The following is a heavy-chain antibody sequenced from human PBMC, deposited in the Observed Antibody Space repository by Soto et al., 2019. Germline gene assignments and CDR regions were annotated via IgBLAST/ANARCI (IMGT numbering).Heavy chain of an antibody. CDR2: INHSRRT. J-gene: IGHJ4*02. Sequence: SETLSLTCAVYGGSFSGYYWSWIRQPPGKGLEWIGEINHSRRTNYNPSLKSRVNISVDTSKNQFSLKMSTVTAAYTAVYYCSRGGLYDFWSGYQKRTYYFDYWGQGTLVTVSS. CDR3: SRGGLYDFWSGYQKRTYYFDY. CDR1: GGSFSGYY. V-gene: IGHV4-34*01. D-gene: IGHD3-3*01.